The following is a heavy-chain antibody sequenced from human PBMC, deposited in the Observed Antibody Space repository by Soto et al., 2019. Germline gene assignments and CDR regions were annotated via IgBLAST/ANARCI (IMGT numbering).Heavy chain of an antibody. V-gene: IGHV3-23*01. CDR3: AKLRDFVVLPAGILDY. J-gene: IGHJ4*02. Sequence: GGSLRLSCAASGFTFSSYAMSWVRQAPGKGLEWVSVISGSGDTTYYAPSVKGRFTISRDNSRNTLYLQMNSLRTEDTAIYYCAKLRDFVVLPAGILDYWGPGTLVTVSS. D-gene: IGHD2-8*01. CDR2: ISGSGDTT. CDR1: GFTFSSYA.